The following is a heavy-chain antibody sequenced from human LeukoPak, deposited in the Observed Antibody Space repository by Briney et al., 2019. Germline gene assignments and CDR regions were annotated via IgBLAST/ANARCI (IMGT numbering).Heavy chain of an antibody. CDR3: ARAQYYYGSGRGYYYYYMDV. D-gene: IGHD3-10*01. V-gene: IGHV4-31*03. J-gene: IGHJ6*03. CDR1: GGSISSGGYY. Sequence: SQTLSLTCTVSGGSISSGGYYWSWIRQHPGKCLEWIWYIYYSGSTYYNPSLKSRVTISVDTSKNQFSLKLSCVTAADTAVYYCARAQYYYGSGRGYYYYYMDVWGKGTTVTVSS. CDR2: IYYSGST.